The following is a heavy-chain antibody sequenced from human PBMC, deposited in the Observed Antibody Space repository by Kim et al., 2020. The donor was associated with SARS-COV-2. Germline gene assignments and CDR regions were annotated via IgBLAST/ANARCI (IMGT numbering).Heavy chain of an antibody. Sequence: SETLSLTCTVSGGSISSSSYYWGWIRQPPGKGLEWIGSIYYSGSTYYNPSLKSRATISVDTSKNQFSLKLSSVTAADTAVYYCARHSAAAGTSCFDYWGQGTLVPVSS. CDR3: ARHSAAAGTSCFDY. D-gene: IGHD6-13*01. CDR2: IYYSGST. V-gene: IGHV4-39*01. CDR1: GGSISSSSYY. J-gene: IGHJ4*02.